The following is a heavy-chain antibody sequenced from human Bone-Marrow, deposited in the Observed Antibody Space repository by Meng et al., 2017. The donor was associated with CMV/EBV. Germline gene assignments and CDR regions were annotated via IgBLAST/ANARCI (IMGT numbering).Heavy chain of an antibody. CDR2: IYYTGST. J-gene: IGHJ4*02. Sequence: SETLSLTCPVSGGSVSIGRYYWSWIRQPPGKGLEWIGYIYYTGSTNYNPSPKSRVTVSTDTYKNQFSLKLSSVTAAETAVYYCASQRYSSSWYYFDHWGQGTLVTVSS. V-gene: IGHV4-61*01. CDR1: GGSVSIGRYY. D-gene: IGHD6-13*01. CDR3: ASQRYSSSWYYFDH.